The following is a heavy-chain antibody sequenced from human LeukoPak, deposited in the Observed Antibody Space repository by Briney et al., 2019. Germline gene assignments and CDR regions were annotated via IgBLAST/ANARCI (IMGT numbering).Heavy chain of an antibody. J-gene: IGHJ4*02. CDR3: ARANFLYCSSSTCLFNY. Sequence: ASVKVSCKASGYTFTDYYMHWVRQAPGQGFEWMGWINPNDGDTNYAQKFQGRVTMTRDTSISTAHMEVSRLRSDDTAVYYCARANFLYCSSSTCLFNYWGQGTLVTVSS. CDR2: INPNDGDT. CDR1: GYTFTDYY. V-gene: IGHV1-2*02. D-gene: IGHD2-2*01.